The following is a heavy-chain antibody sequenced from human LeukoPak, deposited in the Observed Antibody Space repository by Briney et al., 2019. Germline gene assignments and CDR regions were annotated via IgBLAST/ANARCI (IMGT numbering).Heavy chain of an antibody. CDR1: GFTVSSNY. Sequence: QTGGSLRLSCAASGFTVSSNYMSWVRQAPGKGLEWVSAISGSGGSTYYADSVKGRFTISRDNSKNTLYLQMNSLRAEDTAVYYCAKDGPRYGDNFDYWGQGALVTVSS. CDR2: ISGSGGST. CDR3: AKDGPRYGDNFDY. D-gene: IGHD4-17*01. J-gene: IGHJ4*02. V-gene: IGHV3-23*01.